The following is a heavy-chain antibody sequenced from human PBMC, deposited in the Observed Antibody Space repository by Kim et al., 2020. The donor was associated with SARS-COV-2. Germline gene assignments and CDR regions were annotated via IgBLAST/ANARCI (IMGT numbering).Heavy chain of an antibody. CDR1: GFTFSSYA. D-gene: IGHD3-10*01. J-gene: IGHJ4*02. CDR2: ISYDGSNK. V-gene: IGHV3-30*04. CDR3: ARDPRLSYYYGSGSYYNVGPYFDY. Sequence: GGSLRLSCAASGFTFSSYAMHWVRQAPGKGLEWVAVISYDGSNKYYADSVKGRFTISRDNSKNTLYLQMNSLRAEDTAVYYCARDPRLSYYYGSGSYYNVGPYFDYWGQGTLVTVSS.